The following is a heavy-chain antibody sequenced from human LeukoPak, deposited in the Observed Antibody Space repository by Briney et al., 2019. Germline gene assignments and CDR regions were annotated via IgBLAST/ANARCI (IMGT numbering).Heavy chain of an antibody. Sequence: ASETLSLTCTVSGGSIRGSTYSWGWIRQPPGKGLEWIGNIYYSGITYYNPSLKSRVTIYVDTSKNQFSLKLTSVTAADTALYYCARQGTSIVGATIDYWGQGTLVTVSS. D-gene: IGHD1-26*01. CDR3: ARQGTSIVGATIDY. V-gene: IGHV4-39*01. CDR2: IYYSGIT. CDR1: GGSIRGSTYS. J-gene: IGHJ4*02.